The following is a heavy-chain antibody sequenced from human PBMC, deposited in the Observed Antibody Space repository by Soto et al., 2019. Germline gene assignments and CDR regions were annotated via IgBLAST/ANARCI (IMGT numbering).Heavy chain of an antibody. D-gene: IGHD3-9*01. CDR2: INAGNGNT. J-gene: IGHJ4*02. V-gene: IGHV1-3*05. CDR1: GYTFTSYA. Sequence: QVQLVQSGAEEKKPGASVKVSCKASGYTFTSYAMHWVRQAPGQRLEWMGWINAGNGNTKYSQKFQGRVTITRDTSASTAYMGLSSLRSEDTAVYYCARTLGLVNPYYFDYWGQGTLVTVSS. CDR3: ARTLGLVNPYYFDY.